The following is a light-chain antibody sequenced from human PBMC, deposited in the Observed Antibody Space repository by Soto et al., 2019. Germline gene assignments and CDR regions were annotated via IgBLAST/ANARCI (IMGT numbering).Light chain of an antibody. CDR3: SSYTGSTTVA. CDR2: DVN. V-gene: IGLV2-14*03. CDR1: SSDVGGHSF. J-gene: IGLJ2*01. Sequence: QSALTQPASVSGSPGQSITISCTGTSSDVGGHSFVSWYQQHPGKAPKLMIYDVNSRPSGVSNRFSGSKSGNTASLTISGLQAEDEGNYYCSSYTGSTTVAFGGGTKVTVL.